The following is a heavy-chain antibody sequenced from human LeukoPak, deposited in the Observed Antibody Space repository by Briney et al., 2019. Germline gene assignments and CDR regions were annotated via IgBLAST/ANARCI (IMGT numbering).Heavy chain of an antibody. CDR3: ARDPHGSGSMNDAFDI. CDR2: ISGSGGST. J-gene: IGHJ3*02. V-gene: IGHV3-23*01. D-gene: IGHD3-10*01. CDR1: GFTFSSYA. Sequence: GGSLRLSCAASGFTFSSYAMSWVRQAPGKGLEWVSAISGSGGSTYYADSVKGRFTISRDNSKNTLYLQLNSLTAEDMAVYYCARDPHGSGSMNDAFDIWGQGTMVTVSS.